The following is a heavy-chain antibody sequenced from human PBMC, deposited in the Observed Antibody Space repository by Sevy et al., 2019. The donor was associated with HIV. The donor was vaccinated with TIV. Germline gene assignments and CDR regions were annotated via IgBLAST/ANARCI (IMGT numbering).Heavy chain of an antibody. CDR1: GGSVSSGSYY. CDR3: ARSEKGYSGYDSPPFYYYYYYMDV. D-gene: IGHD5-12*01. J-gene: IGHJ6*03. CDR2: IYYSGIT. Sequence: SETLSLTCTVSGGSVSSGSYYWSWIRQPPGKGLEWIGYIYYSGITNYNPSLKSRVTISVDTSKNQFSLKLSSVTAADTAMYYCARSEKGYSGYDSPPFYYYYYYMDVWGKGTTVTVSS. V-gene: IGHV4-61*01.